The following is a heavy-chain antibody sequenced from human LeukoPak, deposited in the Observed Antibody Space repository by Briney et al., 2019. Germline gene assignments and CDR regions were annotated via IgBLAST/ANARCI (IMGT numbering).Heavy chain of an antibody. J-gene: IGHJ3*02. Sequence: SETLSLTCAVYGGSFSGYYWSWIRQPPGKGLEWIGEINHSGSTIYNPSLKSRVTISVDTSKNQFSLKLNSVTAADMAVYYCAKSNGYGLVDIWGQGTMVTVSS. CDR1: GGSFSGYY. CDR2: INHSGST. V-gene: IGHV4-34*01. D-gene: IGHD3-10*01. CDR3: AKSNGYGLVDI.